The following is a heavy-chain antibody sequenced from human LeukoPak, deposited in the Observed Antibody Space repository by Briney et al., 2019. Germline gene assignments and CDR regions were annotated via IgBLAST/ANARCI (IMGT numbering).Heavy chain of an antibody. J-gene: IGHJ4*02. D-gene: IGHD3-10*01. Sequence: SETLSLTCTVSGGSISSSSYYWGWIRQPPGKGLEWIGSIYYSGSTYYNPSLKSRVTISVDTSKNQFSLKLSSLTAADTAVYYCARPFSVYGSGSWGQGTLVTVSS. CDR2: IYYSGST. V-gene: IGHV4-39*01. CDR1: GGSISSSSYY. CDR3: ARPFSVYGSGS.